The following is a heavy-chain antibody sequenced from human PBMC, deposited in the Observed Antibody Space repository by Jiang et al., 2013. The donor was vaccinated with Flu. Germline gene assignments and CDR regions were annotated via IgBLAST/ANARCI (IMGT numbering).Heavy chain of an antibody. Sequence: QLVESGGTLVQPGGSLRLSCAASGFTFSNYAMHWVRQAPGKGLEYVSTINTNGGSTYYAKSVKGRFTISRDNSKNTLYLQMGSLRAEDMAVYYCAKDLGGLFAGVFDIWGQGTMVTVSS. CDR2: INTNGGST. CDR1: GFTFSNYA. CDR3: AKDLGGLFAGVFDI. V-gene: IGHV3-64*01. J-gene: IGHJ3*02. D-gene: IGHD3-10*02.